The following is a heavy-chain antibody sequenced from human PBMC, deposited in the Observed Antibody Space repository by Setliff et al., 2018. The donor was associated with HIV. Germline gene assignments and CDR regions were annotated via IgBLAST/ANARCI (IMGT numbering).Heavy chain of an antibody. CDR2: IYYSGST. CDR1: GYSISSGYY. CDR3: ARLWDTELGDY. D-gene: IGHD5-18*01. V-gene: IGHV4-38-2*01. J-gene: IGHJ4*02. Sequence: PSETLSLTCAVSGYSISSGYYWGWIRQPPGKGLEWIGYIYYSGSTNYNPSLKSRVTISVDMSKNQLSLSLRSVTAADTAFYYCARLWDTELGDYWGQGTLVTVSS.